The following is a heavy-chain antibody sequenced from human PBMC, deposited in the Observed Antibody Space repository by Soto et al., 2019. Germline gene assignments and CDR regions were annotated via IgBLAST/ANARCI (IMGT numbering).Heavy chain of an antibody. V-gene: IGHV4-61*01. CDR3: ARDFAYFDS. D-gene: IGHD3-3*01. Sequence: QVQLQESGPGLVKPSETLSLTCTVSGGSFKSGSYSWSWIRQPPGKGLEWIGYVYHTGRTSYNPSLKSRVSISMDTSKTQFSLNLASVTAADTAVYFCARDFAYFDSWGQGTLVTVSS. CDR1: GGSFKSGSYS. J-gene: IGHJ4*02. CDR2: VYHTGRT.